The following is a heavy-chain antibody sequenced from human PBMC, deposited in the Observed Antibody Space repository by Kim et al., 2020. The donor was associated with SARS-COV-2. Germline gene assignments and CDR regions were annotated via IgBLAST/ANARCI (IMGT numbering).Heavy chain of an antibody. Sequence: GGSLRLSCAASGFTFSSYGMHWVRQAPGKGLEWVAVISYDGSNKYYADSVKGRFTISRDNSKNTLYLQMNSLRAEDTAVYYCAKEYSGYRGGDYYYYYGMDVWGQGTTVTVSS. CDR1: GFTFSSYG. D-gene: IGHD5-12*01. CDR2: ISYDGSNK. CDR3: AKEYSGYRGGDYYYYYGMDV. J-gene: IGHJ6*02. V-gene: IGHV3-30*18.